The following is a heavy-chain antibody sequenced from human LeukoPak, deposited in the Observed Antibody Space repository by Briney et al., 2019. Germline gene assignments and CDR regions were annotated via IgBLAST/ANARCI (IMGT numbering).Heavy chain of an antibody. CDR2: IGSSSSSI. CDR3: ARESEEAFDI. J-gene: IGHJ3*02. V-gene: IGHV3-21*01. Sequence: PGGSLRLSCAASGFTFSSYSMNWVRQAPGKGLEWVSSIGSSSSSIYYADSVKGRFTISRDNAKISLYLQMNSLRAEDTAVYYCARESEEAFDIWGQGTMVTVSS. CDR1: GFTFSSYS.